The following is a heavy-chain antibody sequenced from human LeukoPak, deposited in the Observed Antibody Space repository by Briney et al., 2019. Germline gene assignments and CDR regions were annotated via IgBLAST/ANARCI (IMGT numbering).Heavy chain of an antibody. J-gene: IGHJ4*02. CDR3: ARHPAYGSGWFPFDY. Sequence: SETLSLTCTVSGGSISSYYWSWIRQPPGKGLEWIGYIYYSGSTNYNPSLKSRVTISVDTSKNQFSLKLSSVTAADTAVYYCARHPAYGSGWFPFDYWGKETLVTVP. V-gene: IGHV4-59*08. CDR2: IYYSGST. D-gene: IGHD6-19*01. CDR1: GGSISSYY.